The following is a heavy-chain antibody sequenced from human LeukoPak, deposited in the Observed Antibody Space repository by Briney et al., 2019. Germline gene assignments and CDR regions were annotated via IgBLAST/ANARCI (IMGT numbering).Heavy chain of an antibody. CDR2: INSDGSST. V-gene: IGHV3-74*01. CDR1: GFTFSRYW. Sequence: GGSLRLSCAASGFTFSRYWMHWVRQAPGKGLVWVSRINSDGSSTNYADSVKGRFTISRDNAKNTLYLQMNSLRAEDAAVYYCASFVYEYYYMDVWGKGTTVTVSS. D-gene: IGHD5/OR15-5a*01. CDR3: ASFVYEYYYMDV. J-gene: IGHJ6*03.